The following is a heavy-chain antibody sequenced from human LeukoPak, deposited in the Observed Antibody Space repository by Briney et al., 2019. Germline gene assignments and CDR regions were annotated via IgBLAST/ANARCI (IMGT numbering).Heavy chain of an antibody. V-gene: IGHV5-51*01. CDR2: VYPGDSDT. J-gene: IGHJ4*02. D-gene: IGHD2-2*02. Sequence: GESLKISCKASGYTFSDYWIGWVRQMPGQGLEWMGIVYPGDSDTRYSPSFQGHVTISADKSINTAYLQWSGLQASDNAIYFCARSQGLYGAADYWGQGTLV. CDR1: GYTFSDYW. CDR3: ARSQGLYGAADY.